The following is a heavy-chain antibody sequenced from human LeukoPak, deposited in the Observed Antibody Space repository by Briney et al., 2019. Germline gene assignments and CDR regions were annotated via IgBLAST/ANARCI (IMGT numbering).Heavy chain of an antibody. V-gene: IGHV4-31*03. Sequence: PSQTLSPTCTVSGGSISSGGYYWGWIRQHPGKGLEWIGYIYYSGSTYYNPSLKSRVTISVDTSKNQFSLKLSSVTAADTAVYYCAASMIVVVRVWGQGTLVTVSS. CDR1: GGSISSGGYY. J-gene: IGHJ4*02. D-gene: IGHD3-22*01. CDR3: AASMIVVVRV. CDR2: IYYSGST.